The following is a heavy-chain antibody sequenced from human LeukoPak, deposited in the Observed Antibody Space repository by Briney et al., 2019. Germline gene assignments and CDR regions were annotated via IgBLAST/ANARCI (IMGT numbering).Heavy chain of an antibody. CDR3: ARDGSGISWFDP. Sequence: GGSLRLSCAASGFTFSSYAMRWVRQAPGKGLEWVAVISYDGSNKYYADSVKGRFTISRDNSKNTLYLQMNSLRAEDTAVYYCARDGSGISWFDPWGQGTLVTVSS. CDR1: GFTFSSYA. V-gene: IGHV3-30*04. J-gene: IGHJ5*02. D-gene: IGHD3-10*01. CDR2: ISYDGSNK.